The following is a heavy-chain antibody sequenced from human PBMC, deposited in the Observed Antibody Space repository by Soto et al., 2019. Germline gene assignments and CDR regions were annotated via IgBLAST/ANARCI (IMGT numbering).Heavy chain of an antibody. D-gene: IGHD3-22*01. Sequence: QVQLQESGPGLVKPSQTLSLTCTVSGGSISSGGYYWSWIRQHPGKGLEWIGYIYYSGSTYYNPSLKSRVTISVDTSKNQFSLKLSSVTAADTAVYYCARGLGEEGMIVVATFDYWGQGTLVTVSS. CDR2: IYYSGST. V-gene: IGHV4-31*03. CDR3: ARGLGEEGMIVVATFDY. J-gene: IGHJ4*02. CDR1: GGSISSGGYY.